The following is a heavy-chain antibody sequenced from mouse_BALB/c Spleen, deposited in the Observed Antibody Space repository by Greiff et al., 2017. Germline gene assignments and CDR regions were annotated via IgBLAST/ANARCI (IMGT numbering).Heavy chain of an antibody. Sequence: DVMLVESGGGLVQPGGSRKLSCAASGFTFSSFGMHWVRQAPEKGLEWVAYISSGSSTIYYADTVKGRFTISRDNPKNTLFLQMTSLRSEDTAMYYCARRYGNYDYFDYWGQGTTLTVSS. V-gene: IGHV5-17*02. CDR3: ARRYGNYDYFDY. CDR2: ISSGSSTI. CDR1: GFTFSSFG. J-gene: IGHJ2*01. D-gene: IGHD2-1*01.